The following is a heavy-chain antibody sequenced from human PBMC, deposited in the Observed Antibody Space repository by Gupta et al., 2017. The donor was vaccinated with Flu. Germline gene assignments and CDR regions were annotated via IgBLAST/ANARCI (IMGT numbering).Heavy chain of an antibody. CDR3: AKVSGAGRGVQADY. V-gene: IGHV3-30*18. J-gene: IGHJ4*02. Sequence: QVRLVVSGEGEGQPGGSLRLSCQPSGFMLSSYGMRWDRQAHGKGLEWVAVLSDDGKYKYYADSVKGRVTISRDMSKNTLYLDMNSLRAEDTAVYYCAKVSGAGRGVQADYWGQGTLVTVSS. D-gene: IGHD1-26*01. CDR2: LSDDGKYK. CDR1: GFMLSSYG.